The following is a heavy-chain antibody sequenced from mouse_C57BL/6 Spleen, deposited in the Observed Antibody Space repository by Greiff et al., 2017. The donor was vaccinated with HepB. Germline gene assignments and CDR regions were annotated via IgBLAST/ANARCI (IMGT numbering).Heavy chain of an antibody. CDR3: ARRNYYGSSYHFDY. J-gene: IGHJ2*01. Sequence: QVQLQQPGAELVMPGASVKLSCKASGYTFTSYWMHWVKQRPGQGLEWIGEIDPSDSYTNYNQKFKGKSTLTVDKSSSTAYMQLSSLTSEDSAVYYCARRNYYGSSYHFDYWGQGTTLTVSS. CDR2: IDPSDSYT. V-gene: IGHV1-69*01. D-gene: IGHD1-1*01. CDR1: GYTFTSYW.